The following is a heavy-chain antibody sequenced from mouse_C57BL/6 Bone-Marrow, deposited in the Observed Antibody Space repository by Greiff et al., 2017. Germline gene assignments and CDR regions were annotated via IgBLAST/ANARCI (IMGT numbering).Heavy chain of an antibody. CDR1: GYTFTSYW. J-gene: IGHJ4*01. V-gene: IGHV1-61*01. CDR3: AREITNYCARDY. Sequence: VQLQQPGAELVRPGSSVKLSCKASGYTFTSYWMDWVKQRPGQGLEWIGNIYPSDSETHYNQKFKDKATLTVDKSSSTAYMQLSSLTSEDSAVFYCAREITNYCARDYWGQGTAGTVSS. CDR2: IYPSDSET. D-gene: IGHD1-1*01.